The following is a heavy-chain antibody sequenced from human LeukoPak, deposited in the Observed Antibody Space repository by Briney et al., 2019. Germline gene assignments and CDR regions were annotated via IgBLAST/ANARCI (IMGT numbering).Heavy chain of an antibody. D-gene: IGHD6-19*01. Sequence: SSETLSLTCTVSGGSVSSGSYYWSWIRQPPGKGLEWIGYIYYSGSTNYNPSLKSRVTISVDTSKNQFSLKLSSVTAADTAVYYCARGGYASGWYLDYWGQGTLVTVSS. CDR3: ARGGYASGWYLDY. J-gene: IGHJ4*02. V-gene: IGHV4-61*01. CDR2: IYYSGST. CDR1: GGSVSSGSYY.